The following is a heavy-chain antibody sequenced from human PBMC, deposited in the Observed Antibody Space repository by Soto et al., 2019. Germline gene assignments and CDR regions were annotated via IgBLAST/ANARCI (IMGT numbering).Heavy chain of an antibody. Sequence: ETLSLTCSVSAGSINTYSWSWVRQAPGKGLEWVSSISSSSSYIYYADSVKGRFTISRDNAKNSLYLQMNSLRAEDTAVYYCARDTSFGESPSGFDYWGQGTLVTVSS. D-gene: IGHD3-10*01. CDR3: ARDTSFGESPSGFDY. V-gene: IGHV3-21*01. CDR2: ISSSSSYI. CDR1: AGSINTYS. J-gene: IGHJ4*02.